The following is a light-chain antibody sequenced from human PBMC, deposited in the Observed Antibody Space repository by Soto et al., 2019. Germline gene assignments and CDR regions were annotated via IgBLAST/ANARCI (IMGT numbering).Light chain of an antibody. CDR3: MQGTHWPIT. J-gene: IGKJ5*01. CDR2: KVS. CDR1: QSLVHSDGIAY. V-gene: IGKV2-30*02. Sequence: DVVMTQSPLSLPVTLGQPASISCRSNQSLVHSDGIAYFSWFQQRPGRSPRRLIYKVSNRDSGVPARCSGSGSGNYFALKISRVEAEDVGVYYCMQGTHWPITFGQGTRLEIK.